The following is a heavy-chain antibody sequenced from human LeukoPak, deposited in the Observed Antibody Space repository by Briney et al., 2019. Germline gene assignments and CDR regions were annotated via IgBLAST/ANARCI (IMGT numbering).Heavy chain of an antibody. D-gene: IGHD3-10*01. Sequence: GTSLRLSCAASGFTFTSYGMHWVRQAPGKGLEWVALITYDGYYKYYSDSVKGRFTISGDTSKNTMYLQMNSLRAEDTAVYYCARDLSPVVRASPMGYWGQGTLVTVSS. V-gene: IGHV3-30*03. J-gene: IGHJ4*02. CDR3: ARDLSPVVRASPMGY. CDR2: ITYDGYYK. CDR1: GFTFTSYG.